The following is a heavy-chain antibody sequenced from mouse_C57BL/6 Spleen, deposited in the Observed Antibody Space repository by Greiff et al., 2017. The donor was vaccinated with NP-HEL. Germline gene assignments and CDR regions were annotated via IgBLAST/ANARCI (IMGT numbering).Heavy chain of an antibody. V-gene: IGHV3-6*01. D-gene: IGHD1-1*02. Sequence: EVQLQESGPGLVKPSQSLSLTCSVTGYSITSGYYWNWIRQFPGNKLEWMGYISYDGSNNYNPSLKNRISITRDTSKNQFFLKLNSVTTEDTATYYCARELSFGGQGTLVTVSA. CDR3: ARELSF. CDR1: GYSITSGYY. CDR2: ISYDGSN. J-gene: IGHJ3*01.